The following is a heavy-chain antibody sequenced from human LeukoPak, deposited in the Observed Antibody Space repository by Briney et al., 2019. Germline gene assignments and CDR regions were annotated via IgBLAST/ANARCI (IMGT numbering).Heavy chain of an antibody. D-gene: IGHD2-2*01. Sequence: SETLSLTCTVSGGSISSYYWSWIRQPAGKGLEWIGRIYTSGSTNYNPSLKSRVTMSVDTSKNQFSLKLSSVTAEDTAVYYCAKRVVPAANNWFDPWGQGTLVTVSS. CDR2: IYTSGST. CDR1: GGSISSYY. V-gene: IGHV4-4*07. J-gene: IGHJ5*02. CDR3: AKRVVPAANNWFDP.